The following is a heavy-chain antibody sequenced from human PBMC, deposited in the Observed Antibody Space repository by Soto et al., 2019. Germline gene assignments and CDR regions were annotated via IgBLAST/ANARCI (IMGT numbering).Heavy chain of an antibody. Sequence: QVQLVESGGGVVQPGRSLRLSCAASGFTFSSYGMHWVRQAPGKGLEWVAVIWYDGSNKYYADSVKGRFTISRDNSKNTLYLQMNSLRAEDTAVYYCAREGGGGLSATDFDYWGQGALVTVSS. D-gene: IGHD3-16*01. CDR1: GFTFSSYG. J-gene: IGHJ4*02. CDR2: IWYDGSNK. CDR3: AREGGGGLSATDFDY. V-gene: IGHV3-33*01.